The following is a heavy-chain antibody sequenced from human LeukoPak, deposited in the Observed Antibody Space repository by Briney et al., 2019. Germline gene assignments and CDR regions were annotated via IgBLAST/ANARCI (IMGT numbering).Heavy chain of an antibody. J-gene: IGHJ6*03. CDR2: IYYSGST. Sequence: SETLSLTCTVSGGSISTYYWSWIRQPPGKGLEWIRYIYYSGSTNYNPSLKSRVTISVDTSKNQFSLKLSSVTAADTAVYYCARNGESEYQLLRYYYYYMDVWGKGTTVTVSS. V-gene: IGHV4-59*12. D-gene: IGHD2-2*01. CDR1: GGSISTYY. CDR3: ARNGESEYQLLRYYYYYMDV.